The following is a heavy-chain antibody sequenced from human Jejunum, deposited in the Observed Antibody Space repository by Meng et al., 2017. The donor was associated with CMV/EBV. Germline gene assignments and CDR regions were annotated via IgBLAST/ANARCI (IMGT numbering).Heavy chain of an antibody. Sequence: VQLVESGGGLVKPGGSLRLSCAASGFTFSNAWMNWVRQAPGKGLEWVGHIKSNTYGGTTDYAAPVKGRFTISRDDSKNTLYLQMNSLKTEDTAVYYCTTVGPYSRSVYWGQGTLVTISS. D-gene: IGHD1-14*01. CDR2: IKSNTYGGTT. V-gene: IGHV3-15*07. CDR3: TTVGPYSRSVY. CDR1: GFTFSNAW. J-gene: IGHJ4*02.